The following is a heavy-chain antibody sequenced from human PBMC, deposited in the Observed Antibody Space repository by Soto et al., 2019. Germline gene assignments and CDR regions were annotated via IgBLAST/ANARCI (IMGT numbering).Heavy chain of an antibody. D-gene: IGHD6-19*01. V-gene: IGHV3-9*01. Sequence: GGSLRLSCAASGFMFDDYAMHWVRQAPGKGLEWVSGITWNSGSIAYADSVKGRFTISRDNAKNSLYLQMNTLRAEDTALYYCAKDLMGSGWSDAIDIWGQGTMVTVSS. J-gene: IGHJ3*02. CDR2: ITWNSGSI. CDR1: GFMFDDYA. CDR3: AKDLMGSGWSDAIDI.